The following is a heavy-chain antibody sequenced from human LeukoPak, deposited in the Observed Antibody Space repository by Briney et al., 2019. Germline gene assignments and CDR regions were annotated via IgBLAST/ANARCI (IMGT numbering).Heavy chain of an antibody. CDR1: GYTFTSYA. CDR2: INAGNGNT. CDR3: ARGAGPQAYYYYGMDV. Sequence: ASVKVSCKASGYTFTSYAMHWVRQAPGQRLEWMGWINAGNGNTKYSQKFQGRVTITRDTSASTAYMELSSLRSEDTAVYYCARGAGPQAYYYYGMDVWGQGTTVTVSS. V-gene: IGHV1-3*01. J-gene: IGHJ6*02. D-gene: IGHD6-19*01.